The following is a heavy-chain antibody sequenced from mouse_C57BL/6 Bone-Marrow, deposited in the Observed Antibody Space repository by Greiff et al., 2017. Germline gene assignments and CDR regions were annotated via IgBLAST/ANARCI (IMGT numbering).Heavy chain of an antibody. CDR2: ISGGGGNT. Sequence: EVMLVESGGGLVKPGGSLKLSCAASGFTFSSYTMSWVRQTPEKRLEWVATISGGGGNTYYPDSVKGRFTISGDNAKNTLSLQMSRLRSEDTALYYCARITTVVVPEYFDVWGTGTTVTVSS. V-gene: IGHV5-9*01. J-gene: IGHJ1*03. CDR3: ARITTVVVPEYFDV. D-gene: IGHD1-1*01. CDR1: GFTFSSYT.